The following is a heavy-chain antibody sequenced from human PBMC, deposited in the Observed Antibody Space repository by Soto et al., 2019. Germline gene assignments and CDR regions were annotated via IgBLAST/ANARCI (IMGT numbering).Heavy chain of an antibody. J-gene: IGHJ4*02. CDR2: IKQDGTEK. CDR1: GFTFSSYW. CDR3: ARDSSSGWYTDY. D-gene: IGHD6-19*01. Sequence: EVQLVESGGGLVQPGGSVRLSCAASGFTFSSYWMNWVRQAPGKGLEWVANIKQDGTEKQYVDSVKGRFTISRDNAKNSLYLQMNSLRAEDTAVYYCARDSSSGWYTDYWGQGTLVTVSS. V-gene: IGHV3-7*01.